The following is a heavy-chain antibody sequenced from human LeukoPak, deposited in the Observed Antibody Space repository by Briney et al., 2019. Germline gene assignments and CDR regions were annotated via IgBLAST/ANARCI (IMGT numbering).Heavy chain of an antibody. V-gene: IGHV3-53*01. Sequence: PGGSLRLSCTVSGFTVSSNSMSWVRQAPGKGLEWVSFIYSDNTHYSDSVKGRFTISRDNSKNTLYLQMNSLKTEDTAVYYCTTDYYDYVWGSYRPDYWGQGTLVTVSS. D-gene: IGHD3-16*02. CDR2: IYSDNT. J-gene: IGHJ4*02. CDR1: GFTVSSNS. CDR3: TTDYYDYVWGSYRPDY.